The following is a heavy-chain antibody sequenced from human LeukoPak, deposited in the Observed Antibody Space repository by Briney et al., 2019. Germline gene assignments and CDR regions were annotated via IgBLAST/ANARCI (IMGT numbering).Heavy chain of an antibody. Sequence: PSETLSLTCTVSGGSISSYYWSWIRQPAGKGLEWIGRIYTSGSTNYNPSLKSRVTMSVDTSKNQFSLKLSSVTAADTAVYYCARDFYQQTNYYGSGSYYNWFDPWGQETLVTVSS. D-gene: IGHD3-10*01. J-gene: IGHJ5*02. V-gene: IGHV4-4*07. CDR3: ARDFYQQTNYYGSGSYYNWFDP. CDR2: IYTSGST. CDR1: GGSISSYY.